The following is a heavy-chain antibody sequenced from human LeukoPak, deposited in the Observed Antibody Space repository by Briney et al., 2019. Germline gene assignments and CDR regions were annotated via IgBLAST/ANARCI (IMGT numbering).Heavy chain of an antibody. CDR1: GFTFSSYS. J-gene: IGHJ4*02. V-gene: IGHV3-21*01. CDR2: ISSSSRYI. CDR3: ARGGLDY. Sequence: PAGSLRLSCAASGFTFSSYSMNWVRQAPGKGLEWVSSISSSSRYIYYEDSVKGRLTISRDNAKNSLYLQMNSLRAEDTAVYYCARGGLDYWGQGTLVTVSS. D-gene: IGHD3-10*01.